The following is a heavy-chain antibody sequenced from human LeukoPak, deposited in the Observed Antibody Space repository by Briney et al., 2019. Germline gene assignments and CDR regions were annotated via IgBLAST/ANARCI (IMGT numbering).Heavy chain of an antibody. J-gene: IGHJ4*02. CDR3: AHSPGDRETSDY. Sequence: SGPTLVKPTQTLTLTCTFSGFSLSTRGVGVGWIRQPPGKALEWLALIYWDDDKRYSPSLKSRLTITKDTSKNQVVLTMTNMDPVGTATYYCAHSPGDRETSDYWGQGTLVTVSS. D-gene: IGHD3-10*01. V-gene: IGHV2-5*02. CDR2: IYWDDDK. CDR1: GFSLSTRGVG.